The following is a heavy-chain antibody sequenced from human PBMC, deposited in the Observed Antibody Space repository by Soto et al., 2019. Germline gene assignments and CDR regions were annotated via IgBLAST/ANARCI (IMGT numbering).Heavy chain of an antibody. J-gene: IGHJ5*02. CDR3: ARDRSSSWYSFWFDP. D-gene: IGHD6-13*01. CDR2: INPSGGST. CDR1: GYTFTSYY. V-gene: IGHV1-46*01. Sequence: ASVKVYCKASGYTFTSYYMHWVRQAPGQGLEWMGIINPSGGSTSYAQKFQGRVTMTRDTSTSTVYMELSSLRSEDTAVYYCARDRSSSWYSFWFDPWGQGTLVTVSS.